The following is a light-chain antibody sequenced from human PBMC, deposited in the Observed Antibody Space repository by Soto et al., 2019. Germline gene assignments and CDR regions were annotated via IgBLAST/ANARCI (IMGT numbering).Light chain of an antibody. J-gene: IGLJ2*01. CDR1: SSDVGGYNY. Sequence: QSALTQPPSASGSPGQSVTISCTGTSSDVGGYNYVSWYQQHPGKAPKLMISEVSKRPSGVPDRFSGSKSGNTASLTVSGLQAEDEADYYCSSFAGNNNVVFGGGTKRTVL. CDR2: EVS. V-gene: IGLV2-8*01. CDR3: SSFAGNNNVV.